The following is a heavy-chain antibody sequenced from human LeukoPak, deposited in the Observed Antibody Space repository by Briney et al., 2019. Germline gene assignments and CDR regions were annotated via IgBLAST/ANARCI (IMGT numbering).Heavy chain of an antibody. CDR2: ISSSGSTI. CDR3: ARIDFDWTFSHDY. J-gene: IGHJ4*02. V-gene: IGHV3-48*03. D-gene: IGHD3-9*01. Sequence: PGGSLRLSCAASGFTFSSYEMNWVRQAPGKGLEWVSYISSSGSTIYYADSVEGRFTISRDNAKNSLYLQMNSLRAEDTAVYYCARIDFDWTFSHDYWGQGTLVTVSS. CDR1: GFTFSSYE.